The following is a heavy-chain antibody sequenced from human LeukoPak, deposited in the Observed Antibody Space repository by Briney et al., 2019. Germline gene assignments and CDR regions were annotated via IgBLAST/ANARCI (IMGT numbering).Heavy chain of an antibody. Sequence: GGSLRLPCAASGFSFSTYTMNWVRQAPGKGLGWVSYISSVSSTIHYADSVWGRFTISRDKAHNSLYLQMNSLRVEDTAVYYCATSYTSSWSSFDYWGQGTLVTVSS. D-gene: IGHD6-13*01. CDR1: GFSFSTYT. V-gene: IGHV3-48*01. J-gene: IGHJ4*02. CDR2: ISSVSSTI. CDR3: ATSYTSSWSSFDY.